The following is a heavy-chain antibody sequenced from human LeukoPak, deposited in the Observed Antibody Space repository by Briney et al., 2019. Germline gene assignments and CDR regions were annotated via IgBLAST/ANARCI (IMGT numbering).Heavy chain of an antibody. CDR3: ARVPLVNYYYCYGMDV. V-gene: IGHV3-53*01. D-gene: IGHD2-8*02. CDR2: IYSGGST. CDR1: GFTVSSNY. Sequence: GGSLRLSCATSGFTVSSNYMSWVRQAPGKGLEWVSVIYSGGSTYYADSVKGRFTISRDNSKNTLYLQMNSLRAEDTAVYYCARVPLVNYYYCYGMDVWGQGTTVTVSS. J-gene: IGHJ6*02.